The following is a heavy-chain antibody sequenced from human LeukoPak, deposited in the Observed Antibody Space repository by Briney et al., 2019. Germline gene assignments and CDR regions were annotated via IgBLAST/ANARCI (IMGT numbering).Heavy chain of an antibody. Sequence: PGGSLRLSCAASGFTVSSNYMSWVRQAPGKGPEWVAFISYDGSNKLHAASVTGRFTISRDNSKNTLYLQMNNLRPDDTAIYYRARDWTDIAMIHWGQGTLVTVSS. V-gene: IGHV3-30*03. CDR2: ISYDGSNK. D-gene: IGHD5-12*01. CDR3: ARDWTDIAMIH. CDR1: GFTVSSNY. J-gene: IGHJ4*02.